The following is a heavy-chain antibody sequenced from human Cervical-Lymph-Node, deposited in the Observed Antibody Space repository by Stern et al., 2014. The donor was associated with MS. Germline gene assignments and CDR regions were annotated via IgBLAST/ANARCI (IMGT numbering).Heavy chain of an antibody. J-gene: IGHJ4*02. CDR3: AKEVDYGLDY. CDR2: IWHDGSKK. Sequence: QVQLVQSGGGVVQPGRSLRLSCAASGFSFSTYGMYWVRQAPGKGLEWVAVIWHDGSKKSYADSVKGRFTSSRDNSKNTVYLQMNGLRVEDTAVYYCAKEVDYGLDYWGQGTLVTVSS. CDR1: GFSFSTYG. V-gene: IGHV3-30*18. D-gene: IGHD4-17*01.